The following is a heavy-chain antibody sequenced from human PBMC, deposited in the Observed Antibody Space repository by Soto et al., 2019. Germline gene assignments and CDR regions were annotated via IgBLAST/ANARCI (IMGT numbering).Heavy chain of an antibody. CDR3: SRDLRSGDF. CDR2: IAGEGIST. CDR1: GFTFSRYW. J-gene: IGHJ4*02. D-gene: IGHD6-19*01. V-gene: IGHV3-74*01. Sequence: EVQLVESGGGLVQPGGSLRLSCAASGFTFSRYWMHWVRQAPGKGLVWVSRIAGEGISTNYADSVKGRFTASRDNAKNTVYLEMSRLRAEDTAVYYCSRDLRSGDFWGQGTLVTVSS.